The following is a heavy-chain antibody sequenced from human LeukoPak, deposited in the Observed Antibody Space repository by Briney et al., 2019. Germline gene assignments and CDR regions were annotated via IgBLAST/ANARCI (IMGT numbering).Heavy chain of an antibody. CDR3: AREGEAYYDFWSGYSY. J-gene: IGHJ4*02. Sequence: GGSLRLSCAASGFTFSSYWMHWVRQAPGKGLVWVSRVNSDGSSTSYADSVKGRFTISRDNAKNTLYLQMNRLRAEDTAVYYCAREGEAYYDFWSGYSYWGQGTLVTVSS. D-gene: IGHD3-3*01. V-gene: IGHV3-74*01. CDR2: VNSDGSST. CDR1: GFTFSSYW.